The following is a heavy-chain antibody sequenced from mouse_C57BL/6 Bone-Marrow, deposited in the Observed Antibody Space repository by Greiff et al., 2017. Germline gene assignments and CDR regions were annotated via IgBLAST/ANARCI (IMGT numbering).Heavy chain of an antibody. V-gene: IGHV1-63*01. J-gene: IGHJ4*01. CDR3: ARWGYYGSSPYYYAMDY. CDR1: GYTFTNYW. CDR2: IYPGGGYT. Sequence: VQLQQSGAELVRPGTSVKMSCKASGYTFTNYWIGWAKQRPGHGLEWIGDIYPGGGYTNYNEKVKGKATLTADKSSSTAYMQFSSLTSEDSAIYYCARWGYYGSSPYYYAMDYWGQGTSVTVSS. D-gene: IGHD1-1*01.